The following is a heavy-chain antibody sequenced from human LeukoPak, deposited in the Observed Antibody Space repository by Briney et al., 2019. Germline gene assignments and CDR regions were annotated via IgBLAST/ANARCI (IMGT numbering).Heavy chain of an antibody. CDR2: INPNSGDT. V-gene: IGHV1-2*02. CDR3: ATQRGSYRWGTDFDY. CDR1: GYTFTGYY. Sequence: GASVKVSCKASGYTFTGYYMHWVRQAPGQGLEWMGWINPNSGDTKYAQKLQGRVTMTRDTSISTAYMELSRLRSDDTAVYYCATQRGSYRWGTDFDYWGQGTLVTVSS. D-gene: IGHD3-16*01. J-gene: IGHJ4*02.